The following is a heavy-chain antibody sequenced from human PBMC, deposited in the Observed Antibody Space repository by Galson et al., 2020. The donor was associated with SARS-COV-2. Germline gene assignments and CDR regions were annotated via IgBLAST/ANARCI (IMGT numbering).Heavy chain of an antibody. D-gene: IGHD2-2*01. CDR3: AKSHGPDYYCGLDV. Sequence: GESLKISCAASGLTFTSYDLAWVRQAPGKGLEWVSRIGGGSGNTNYADSVKGRFTVSKDSSKKTVYLQIDSLRAEDTAVYYCAKSHGPDYYCGLDVWVQGTTVTVSS. J-gene: IGHJ6*02. CDR2: IGGGSGNT. CDR1: GLTFTSYD. V-gene: IGHV3-23*01.